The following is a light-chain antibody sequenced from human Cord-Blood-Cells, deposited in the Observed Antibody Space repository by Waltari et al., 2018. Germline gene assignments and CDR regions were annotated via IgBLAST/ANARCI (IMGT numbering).Light chain of an antibody. V-gene: IGLV2-23*01. J-gene: IGLJ3*02. CDR2: EGS. Sequence: QSALTQPASVSGSPGQSITISCTGTSSDVGRYNLVSWYHQHPGKAPNLLIYEGSKRPSGVSNRFSGSKSGNTASLTISGLQAEDEADYYCCSYAGSSTLVFGGGTKLTVL. CDR3: CSYAGSSTLV. CDR1: SSDVGRYNL.